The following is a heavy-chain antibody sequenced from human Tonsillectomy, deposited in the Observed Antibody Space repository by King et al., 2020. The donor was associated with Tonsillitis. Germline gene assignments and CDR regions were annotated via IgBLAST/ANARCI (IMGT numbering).Heavy chain of an antibody. CDR1: GFTFYDYA. D-gene: IGHD2-2*01. CDR2: ISWNSGSI. Sequence: VQLVESGGGLVQPGRSLRLSCAASGFTFYDYAMHWVRQAPGKGLEWGSGISWNSGSIGYSGSVKGRFTISRDNAKNSLYLPMNSLRAEDTALYYCAKDIRSSTSLTVFDIWGQGTMVTVSS. J-gene: IGHJ3*02. V-gene: IGHV3-9*01. CDR3: AKDIRSSTSLTVFDI.